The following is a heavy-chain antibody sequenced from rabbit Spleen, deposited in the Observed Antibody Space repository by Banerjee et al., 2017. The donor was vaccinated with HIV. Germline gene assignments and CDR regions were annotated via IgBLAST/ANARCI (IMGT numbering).Heavy chain of an antibody. J-gene: IGHJ6*01. V-gene: IGHV1S40*01. D-gene: IGHD8-1*01. CDR1: GFTISSTYW. CDR3: ARDTDSSFSTYGMDL. Sequence: QSLEESGGDLVKPGASLTLTCKASGFTISSTYWICWVRQAPGKGLEWIACIDDVDGSTYYASWAKGRFTISKSSSTTVTLQMTSLTVADTATYFCARDTDSSFSTYGMDLWGPGTLVTVS. CDR2: IDDVDGST.